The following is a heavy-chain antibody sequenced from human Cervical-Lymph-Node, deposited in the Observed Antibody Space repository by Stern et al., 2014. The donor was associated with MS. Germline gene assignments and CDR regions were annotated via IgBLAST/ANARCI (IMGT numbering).Heavy chain of an antibody. CDR1: GYSFTNYD. CDR2: MNPNSGHT. V-gene: IGHV1-8*01. J-gene: IGHJ6*02. CDR3: VRGGRNYHYYGMDV. Sequence: QDQLVQSGAEVKKPGASVKVSCKASGYSFTNYDINWVRQAPGQGLEWMGWMNPNSGHTGLKPKFTGRVTMTRTTSTRTAYKQMSSLASEDTTVYYCVRGGRNYHYYGMDVWGQGTTLTVSS.